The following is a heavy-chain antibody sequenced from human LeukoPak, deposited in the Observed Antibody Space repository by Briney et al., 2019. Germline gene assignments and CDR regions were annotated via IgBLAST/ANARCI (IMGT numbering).Heavy chain of an antibody. V-gene: IGHV1-69*13. J-gene: IGHJ4*02. CDR3: ARRGYSYGYNFDY. Sequence: SVKVSCKASGGTFSSYAISWVRQAPGQGLEWMGGIIPIFGIANYAQKFQGRVTITADESTSTAYMELSSLRSEDTAVYYCARRGYSYGYNFDYWGQGTLVTVSS. D-gene: IGHD5-18*01. CDR1: GGTFSSYA. CDR2: IIPIFGIA.